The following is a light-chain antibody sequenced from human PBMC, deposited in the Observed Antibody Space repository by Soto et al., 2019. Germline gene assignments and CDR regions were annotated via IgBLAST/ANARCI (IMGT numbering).Light chain of an antibody. J-gene: IGKJ1*01. V-gene: IGKV1-5*03. CDR3: QHYYRYSEA. CDR2: KAS. Sequence: DIQMTQSPSTLSGYVGDRVTITCRASQTISSWSAWYQQKPGKAPKLLIYKASTLKSGVPSRFSGSGSGTEFTLTISSLQPDDVATYYCQHYYRYSEAFGQGTKVDIK. CDR1: QTISSW.